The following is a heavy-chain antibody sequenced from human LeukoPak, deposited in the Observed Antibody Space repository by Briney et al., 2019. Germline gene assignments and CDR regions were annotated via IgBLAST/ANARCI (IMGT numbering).Heavy chain of an antibody. V-gene: IGHV5-51*01. CDR3: ARGSSYSPYYFDS. CDR1: GYSFTKNW. CDR2: IYPPDSDT. Sequence: GESLKISCKGSGYSFTKNWIGWVRQMPGKGLEWMGIIYPPDSDTRYGRSFQGQVTISVDESIITAYLQWSSLKASDTAMYYCARGSSYSPYYFDSWGQGTLVTVSS. J-gene: IGHJ4*02. D-gene: IGHD3-22*01.